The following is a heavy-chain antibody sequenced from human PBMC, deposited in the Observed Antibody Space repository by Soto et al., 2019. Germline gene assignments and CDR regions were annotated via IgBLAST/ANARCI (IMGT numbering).Heavy chain of an antibody. Sequence: QVQLVQSGAEVKKPGASVKVSCKASGYTFTSYGISWVRQAPGQGLEWMGWVSAYNGKTKYSQKLQGRVTMTTDTSRSRAYMELRSLRSDDAAGHYFARDLAQQLFEYWGKGTLVTFSS. CDR3: ARDLAQQLFEY. CDR1: GYTFTSYG. CDR2: VSAYNGKT. J-gene: IGHJ4*02. V-gene: IGHV1-18*01. D-gene: IGHD6-13*01.